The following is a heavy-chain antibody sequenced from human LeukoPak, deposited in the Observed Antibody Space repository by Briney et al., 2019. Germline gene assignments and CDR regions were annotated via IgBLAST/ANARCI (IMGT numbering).Heavy chain of an antibody. CDR2: INYSGST. D-gene: IGHD3-16*01. V-gene: IGHV4-34*01. Sequence: SETLSLTCAIYSESFSGYFWSWIRQPPGKGLEWIGEINYSGSTNYNPSLKSRVTISVDTSKNQFSLKLNSVTAADTAVYYCARESGSYLWRSWLNPWGQGTLVTVSS. J-gene: IGHJ5*02. CDR1: SESFSGYF. CDR3: ARESGSYLWRSWLNP.